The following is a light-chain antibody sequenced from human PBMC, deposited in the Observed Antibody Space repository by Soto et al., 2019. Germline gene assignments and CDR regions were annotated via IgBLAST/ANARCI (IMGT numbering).Light chain of an antibody. Sequence: ALTQPASVSGSPGQSITISCTGTSRDAGNYNYVSWYQQDPGKAPKLIIYEVSTRPSGVSSRFSGSKSDNTASLTISGLQAEDEADYYCSSYTSTTTLYVFGTGTKVTVL. CDR1: SRDAGNYNY. CDR3: SSYTSTTTLYV. J-gene: IGLJ1*01. V-gene: IGLV2-14*01. CDR2: EVS.